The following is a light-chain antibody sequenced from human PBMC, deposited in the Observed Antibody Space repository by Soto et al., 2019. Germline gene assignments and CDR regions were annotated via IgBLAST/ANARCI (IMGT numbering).Light chain of an antibody. V-gene: IGKV1-5*01. CDR1: QSISSW. CDR3: QQSHSTPLT. Sequence: DIKMNQSPSTLSAYVGDRVTITCRASQSISSWLAWYQQKPWKAPKLLIYDASSLESGVPSRFSGSGFGTEFTLTISSLQPEDFATYYCQQSHSTPLTFGGGTKVDIK. J-gene: IGKJ4*01. CDR2: DAS.